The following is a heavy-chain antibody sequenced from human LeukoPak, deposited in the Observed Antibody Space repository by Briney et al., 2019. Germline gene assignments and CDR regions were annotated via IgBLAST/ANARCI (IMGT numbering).Heavy chain of an antibody. CDR2: IYYSGRT. V-gene: IGHV4-39*01. J-gene: IGHJ4*02. D-gene: IGHD2-21*02. CDR1: GGSISSSSYY. CDR3: AGLEQTKHIVVVTAIFDY. Sequence: SETLSLTCTVSGGSISSSSYYWGWIRQPPGKGLGWIGGIYYSGRTYYNPSLKSRVTISVDTSKNQFSLKLSSVTAADTAVYYCAGLEQTKHIVVVTAIFDYWGQGTLVTVSS.